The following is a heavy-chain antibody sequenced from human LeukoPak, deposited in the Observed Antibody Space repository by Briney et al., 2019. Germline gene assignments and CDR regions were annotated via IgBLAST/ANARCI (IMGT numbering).Heavy chain of an antibody. CDR3: AKGWDYYVDY. J-gene: IGHJ4*02. V-gene: IGHV3-30*02. CDR2: IRYYGSNK. D-gene: IGHD1-26*01. Sequence: ELLAFIRYYGSNKDYADSVKVRFPPSRDNTQNTLYLKMNTLRPEDTAVYYCAKGWDYYVDYWGQGTLVTVSS.